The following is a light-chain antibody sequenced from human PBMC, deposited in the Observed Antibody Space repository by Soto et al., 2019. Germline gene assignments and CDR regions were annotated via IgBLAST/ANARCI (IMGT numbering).Light chain of an antibody. V-gene: IGLV1-51*01. CDR3: GTWDTSLTPYAV. CDR2: END. Sequence: QSVLTQPPSVSAAAGQNVTISCSGTRSNIGSFLVSWYQQFPGVAPKLVIYENDQRPSGNPDQFSGSKSGTSATLRITGVQPGDEAVYYCGTWDTSLTPYAVFGGGTKLTVL. CDR1: RSNIGSFL. J-gene: IGLJ2*01.